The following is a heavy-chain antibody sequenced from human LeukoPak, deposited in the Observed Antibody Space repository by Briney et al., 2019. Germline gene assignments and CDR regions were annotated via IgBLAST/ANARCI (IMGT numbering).Heavy chain of an antibody. D-gene: IGHD3-3*01. Sequence: PSETLSLTCAVYGGSFSGYYWSWIRQPPGKGLEWIGEINHSGSTSYNPSLKRRVTISVDTSKNQFSLKLSSVTAADTAVYYCARVVIIYYYYYYMDVWGKGTTVTVSS. CDR1: GGSFSGYY. J-gene: IGHJ6*03. CDR2: INHSGST. V-gene: IGHV4-34*01. CDR3: ARVVIIYYYYYYMDV.